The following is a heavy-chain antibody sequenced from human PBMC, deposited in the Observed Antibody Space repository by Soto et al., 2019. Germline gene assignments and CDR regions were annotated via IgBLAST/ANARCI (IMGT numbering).Heavy chain of an antibody. CDR1: GFTFSSYG. CDR3: AKDQRLQLWLVGVFDY. D-gene: IGHD5-18*01. CDR2: ISYDGSNK. V-gene: IGHV3-30*18. J-gene: IGHJ4*02. Sequence: QVQLVESGGGVVQPGRSLRLSCAASGFTFSSYGMHWVRQAPGKGLEWVAVISYDGSNKYYADSVKGRFTISRDNSKNTLYLQMNSLRAEDTAVYYCAKDQRLQLWLVGVFDYWGQGTLVTVSS.